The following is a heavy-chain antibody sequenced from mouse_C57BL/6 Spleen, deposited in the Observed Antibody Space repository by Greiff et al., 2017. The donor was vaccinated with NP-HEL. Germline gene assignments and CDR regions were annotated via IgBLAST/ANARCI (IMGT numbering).Heavy chain of an antibody. Sequence: EVQLQQSGAELVRPGASVKLSCTASGFNIKDYYMHWVKQRPEQGLEWIGRIDPEDGDTEYAPKFQGKATMTADTSSNTAYLRLSSLTSEDTAVYYCTTWDGYYVAMDYWGQGTSVTVSS. J-gene: IGHJ4*01. CDR2: IDPEDGDT. D-gene: IGHD2-3*01. CDR1: GFNIKDYY. V-gene: IGHV14-1*01. CDR3: TTWDGYYVAMDY.